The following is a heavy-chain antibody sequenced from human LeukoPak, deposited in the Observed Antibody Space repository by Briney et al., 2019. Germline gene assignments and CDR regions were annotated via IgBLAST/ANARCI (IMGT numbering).Heavy chain of an antibody. CDR1: GYTFTTYG. V-gene: IGHV1-18*01. D-gene: IGHD6-19*01. CDR2: INSYNGNT. CDR3: VRDAGGSLVEWLADY. Sequence: ASVKVSCKASGYTFTTYGISWVRQAPGQGLEWMGWINSYNGNTNYAQKFQGRVTMTTDTSTSTAYMELRSLRSDDTAVYYCVRDAGGSLVEWLADYWGRGTLVTVSS. J-gene: IGHJ4*02.